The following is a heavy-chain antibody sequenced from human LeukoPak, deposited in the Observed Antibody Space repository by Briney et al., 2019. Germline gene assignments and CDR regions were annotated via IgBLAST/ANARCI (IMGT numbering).Heavy chain of an antibody. V-gene: IGHV4-39*01. Sequence: SETLSPTCTVSGGSISSSSYYLGWIRQPPGKGLEWIGSIYYSGSTYYNPSLKSRVTISVDTSKSQFSLKLSSVTAADTAVYYCARQLMVRGVINDYWGQGTLVTVSS. D-gene: IGHD3-10*01. J-gene: IGHJ4*02. CDR3: ARQLMVRGVINDY. CDR2: IYYSGST. CDR1: GGSISSSSYY.